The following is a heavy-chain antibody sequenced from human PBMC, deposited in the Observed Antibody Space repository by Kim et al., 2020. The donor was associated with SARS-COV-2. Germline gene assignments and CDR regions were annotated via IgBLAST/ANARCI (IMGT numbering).Heavy chain of an antibody. J-gene: IGHJ4*02. V-gene: IGHV3-11*04. CDR2: SGSTI. CDR3: ARAGYDY. Sequence: SGSTIYHADSVKGRFTISRDNAKNSLYLQMNSLRAEDTAVYYCARAGYDYWGQGTLVTVSS. D-gene: IGHD5-12*01.